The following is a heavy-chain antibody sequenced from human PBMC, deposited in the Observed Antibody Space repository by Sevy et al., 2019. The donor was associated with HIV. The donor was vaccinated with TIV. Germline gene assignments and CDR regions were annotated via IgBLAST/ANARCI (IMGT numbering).Heavy chain of an antibody. CDR3: ATGWYTSLEGS. Sequence: GGSLRLSCAASGFTFTSYWMSWVRQAPGKGLEWLAVIKEDGSEQYYVDSVKGRFTISRDNAKDLLYLQMNSLRVEDTALYYCATGWYTSLEGSWGQGTLVTVSS. D-gene: IGHD6-19*01. CDR2: IKEDGSEQ. J-gene: IGHJ5*02. CDR1: GFTFTSYW. V-gene: IGHV3-7*01.